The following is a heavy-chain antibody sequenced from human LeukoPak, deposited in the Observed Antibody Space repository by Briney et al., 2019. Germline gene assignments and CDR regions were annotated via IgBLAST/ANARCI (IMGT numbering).Heavy chain of an antibody. J-gene: IGHJ4*02. Sequence: SETLSLTCAVYGGSFSGYYWSWIRQPPGKGLGWIGEINHSGSTNYNPSLKSRVTISVDTSKNQFSLKLSSVTAADTAVYYCARATAITIFGVVIIRGQFDYWGQGTLVTVSS. V-gene: IGHV4-34*01. CDR1: GGSFSGYY. CDR3: ARATAITIFGVVIIRGQFDY. D-gene: IGHD3-3*01. CDR2: INHSGST.